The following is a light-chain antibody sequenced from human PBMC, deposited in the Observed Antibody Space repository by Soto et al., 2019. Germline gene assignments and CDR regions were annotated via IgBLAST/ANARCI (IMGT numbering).Light chain of an antibody. V-gene: IGLV2-14*02. CDR1: ASNVGTHF. CDR3: ASYTSRDSLYV. CDR2: DVN. Sequence: QSVLTQPPSVSAAPGQRVTISCSGSASNVGTHFVSWYQQSPGAAPKLLIYDVNSRPSGVSNRFSGSKSGNTASLTISGLQTEDEADYYCASYTSRDSLYVFGSGTQLTVL. J-gene: IGLJ6*01.